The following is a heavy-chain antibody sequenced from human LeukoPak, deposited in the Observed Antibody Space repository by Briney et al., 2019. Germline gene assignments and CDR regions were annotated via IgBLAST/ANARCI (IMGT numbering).Heavy chain of an antibody. CDR2: VSGSGGGT. D-gene: IGHD3-10*01. J-gene: IGHJ4*02. CDR1: GFIFMSFA. CDR3: AKVRITNMARGLFDY. V-gene: IGHV3-23*01. Sequence: GASESLFCAASGFIFMSFAVGWVRLAPGKGREWVSAVSGSGGGTYYADSVKGRFTISRDNAKNTLYPQMNSLRAEDTAVYYCAKVRITNMARGLFDYWGQGTLVTVSS.